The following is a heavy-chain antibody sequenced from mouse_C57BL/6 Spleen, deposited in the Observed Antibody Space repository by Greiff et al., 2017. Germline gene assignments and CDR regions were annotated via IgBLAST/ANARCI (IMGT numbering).Heavy chain of an antibody. CDR3: ARLRDYSNFFDY. CDR1: GYTFTDYY. J-gene: IGHJ2*01. D-gene: IGHD2-5*01. Sequence: VQLQQSGPELVKPGASVKISCKASGYTFTDYYMNWVKQSHGKSLEWIGDINPNNGGTSYNQKFKGKATLTVDKSSSTAYMELRSLTSEDSAVYYCARLRDYSNFFDYWGQGTTLTVSS. CDR2: INPNNGGT. V-gene: IGHV1-26*01.